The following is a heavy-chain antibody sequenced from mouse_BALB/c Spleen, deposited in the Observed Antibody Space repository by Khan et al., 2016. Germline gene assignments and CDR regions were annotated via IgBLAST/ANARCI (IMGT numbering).Heavy chain of an antibody. J-gene: IGHJ4*01. V-gene: IGHV1S81*02. CDR3: ARYYAMDY. CDR1: GYTFTSYW. CDR2: INPSNGRT. Sequence: QVQLKQSGAELVKPGASVKLSCKASGYTFTSYWMHWVKQRPGQGLEWIGEINPSNGRTNYNEKFKSKATLTVDKSSSTAYMQLSSLTSEDSAVDYCARYYAMDYWGQGTSVTVSS.